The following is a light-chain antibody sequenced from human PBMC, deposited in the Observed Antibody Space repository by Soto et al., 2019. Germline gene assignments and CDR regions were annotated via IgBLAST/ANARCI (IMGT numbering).Light chain of an antibody. CDR3: QQYISHST. V-gene: IGKV1-5*01. J-gene: IGKJ4*01. Sequence: DIQMTQSPSTLSASVGDRVTITCRASQSTRGRLAWYQQKSGKAPKLLIYDAANLESGVPSRFSGSGSGTEFTLTISSLQPDDFSTYYCQQYISHSTFCCGTKVEIK. CDR1: QSTRGR. CDR2: DAA.